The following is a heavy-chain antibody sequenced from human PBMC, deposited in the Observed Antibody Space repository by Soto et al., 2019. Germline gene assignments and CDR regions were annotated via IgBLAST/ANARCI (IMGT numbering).Heavy chain of an antibody. D-gene: IGHD2-2*02. CDR1: GYTFTSYG. J-gene: IGHJ6*02. CDR3: ARDRSCSSTSCYNHYYYGMDV. V-gene: IGHV1-18*01. Sequence: GASVKVSCKASGYTFTSYGISWVRQAPGQGLEWMGWISAYNGNTNYAQKLQGRVTMTTDTSTSTAYMELSSLRSEDTAVYYCARDRSCSSTSCYNHYYYGMDVWGQGTTVTVSS. CDR2: ISAYNGNT.